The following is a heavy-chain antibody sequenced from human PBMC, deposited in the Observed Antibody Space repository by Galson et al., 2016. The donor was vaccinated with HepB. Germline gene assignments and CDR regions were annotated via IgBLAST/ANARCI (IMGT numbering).Heavy chain of an antibody. CDR1: GFKLGDFA. Sequence: SLRLSCATSGFKLGDFAMNWYRQAPGKGPEWIGFIRSKNYGETTEYAASVQGRFTIQRNYSDSILYLQMDSLKTEDQTVYYFTRDQYGDTDHWGQGTLVAVSS. CDR2: IRSKNYGETT. CDR3: TRDQYGDTDH. J-gene: IGHJ5*02. V-gene: IGHV3-49*03. D-gene: IGHD2-21*02.